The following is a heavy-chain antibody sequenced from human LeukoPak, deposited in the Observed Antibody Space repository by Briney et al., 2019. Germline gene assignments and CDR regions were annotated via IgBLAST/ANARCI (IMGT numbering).Heavy chain of an antibody. J-gene: IGHJ4*02. D-gene: IGHD3-22*01. V-gene: IGHV3-74*01. CDR1: GFTFSNFW. Sequence: GGSLRLSCAASGFTFSNFWMHWVRQAPGKGLVWVSRISSDGSSTTHADSVKGRFTISRDNAKDTLYLQMNSLRAEDTAVYYCARGYFDSSGYPYLGYWGQGTLVTVSS. CDR2: ISSDGSST. CDR3: ARGYFDSSGYPYLGY.